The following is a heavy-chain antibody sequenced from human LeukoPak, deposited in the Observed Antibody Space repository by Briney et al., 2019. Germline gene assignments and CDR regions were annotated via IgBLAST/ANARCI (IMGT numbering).Heavy chain of an antibody. V-gene: IGHV3-11*04. CDR1: GFTVSNSY. CDR3: AELGITMIGGV. J-gene: IGHJ6*04. Sequence: PGGSLRLSCAASGFTVSNSYMNWVRQAPGKGLEWVSYISSSGSTIYYADSVKGRFTISRDNAKNSLYLQMNSLRAEDTAVYYCAELGITMIGGVWGKGTTVTISS. D-gene: IGHD3-10*02. CDR2: ISSSGSTI.